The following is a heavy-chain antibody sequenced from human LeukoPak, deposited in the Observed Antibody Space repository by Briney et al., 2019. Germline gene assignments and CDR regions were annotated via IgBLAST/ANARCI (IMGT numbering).Heavy chain of an antibody. Sequence: SETLSLTCAVYGGSFSGYYWSWIRQPPGKGLEWIGEINHSGSTNYNPSLKSRVTISVDTSKNQFSLKLSSVTAADTAVYYCARVGYYVPFDYWGQGTLVTVSS. CDR2: INHSGST. CDR1: GGSFSGYY. J-gene: IGHJ4*02. D-gene: IGHD3-10*02. CDR3: ARVGYYVPFDY. V-gene: IGHV4-34*01.